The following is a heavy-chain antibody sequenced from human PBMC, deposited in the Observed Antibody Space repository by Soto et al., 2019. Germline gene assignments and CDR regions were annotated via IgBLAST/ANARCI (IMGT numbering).Heavy chain of an antibody. Sequence: GGSLRLSCAASGFTFSNAWMSWVRQAPGKGLEWVGRIKSKTDGGTTDYAAPVKGRFTISRDDSKNTLYLQMYSLKTEDTAVYYCTTETSTFLRYFDWSDYWGQGTLVAFSS. CDR3: TTETSTFLRYFDWSDY. D-gene: IGHD3-9*01. J-gene: IGHJ4*02. CDR2: IKSKTDGGTT. V-gene: IGHV3-15*01. CDR1: GFTFSNAW.